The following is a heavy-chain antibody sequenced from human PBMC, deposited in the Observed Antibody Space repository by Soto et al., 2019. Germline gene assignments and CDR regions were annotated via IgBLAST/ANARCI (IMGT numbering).Heavy chain of an antibody. Sequence: GSLRLSCAASGFTFSRDGMSWVRQAPGKGLEWVSLITDNGGSTYYADSVKGRFTISRDNTKNTLFLQMNSLRADDTAVYYCAKARATTTAFDYCGQGALVTVSS. D-gene: IGHD4-17*01. CDR1: GFTFSRDG. CDR2: ITDNGGST. CDR3: AKARATTTAFDY. V-gene: IGHV3-23*01. J-gene: IGHJ4*02.